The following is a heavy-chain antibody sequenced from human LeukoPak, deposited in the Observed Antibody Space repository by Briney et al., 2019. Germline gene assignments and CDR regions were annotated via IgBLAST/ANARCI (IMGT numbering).Heavy chain of an antibody. CDR2: IGTSSSYI. V-gene: IGHV3-21*01. D-gene: IGHD5-18*01. CDR3: ARRATSERGHSYGLDY. CDR1: GFTFSRFE. Sequence: GGSLRLSCVVSGFTFSRFEMNWVRQAPGKGLEWVSSIGTSSSYIYYADSLKGRFTISRDNAKNSLYLQMNSLRAEDTAVYYCARRATSERGHSYGLDYWGQGTLVTVSS. J-gene: IGHJ4*02.